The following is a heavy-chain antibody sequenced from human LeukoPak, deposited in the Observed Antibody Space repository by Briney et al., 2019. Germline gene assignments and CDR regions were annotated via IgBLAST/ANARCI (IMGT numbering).Heavy chain of an antibody. D-gene: IGHD1-26*01. CDR3: TRGVGGNSYYFDY. CDR1: GFTFSSYA. V-gene: IGHV3-23*01. Sequence: SGGSLRLSCAASGFTFSSYAMSWVRQAPGKGLEWVSAISSSGGSTYYADSVKGRFTISRDNSKSTLYLEMSSLRAEDTAVFYCTRGVGGNSYYFDYWGQGTLVTVSS. J-gene: IGHJ4*02. CDR2: ISSSGGST.